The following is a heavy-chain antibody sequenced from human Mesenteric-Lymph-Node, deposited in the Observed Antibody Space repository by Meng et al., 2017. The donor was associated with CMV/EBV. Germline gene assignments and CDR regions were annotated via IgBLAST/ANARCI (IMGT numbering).Heavy chain of an antibody. Sequence: GESLKISCAASGFTFSSYNMNWVRQAPGKGLEWVSYISGRTMYYADSVKGRFTISRDNAKNSLYLHMNSVRAEDTAVYYCARGVGGGIVVVHFDYWGQGTLVTVSS. D-gene: IGHD3-22*01. CDR1: GFTFSSYN. V-gene: IGHV3-48*04. J-gene: IGHJ4*02. CDR3: ARGVGGGIVVVHFDY. CDR2: ISGRTM.